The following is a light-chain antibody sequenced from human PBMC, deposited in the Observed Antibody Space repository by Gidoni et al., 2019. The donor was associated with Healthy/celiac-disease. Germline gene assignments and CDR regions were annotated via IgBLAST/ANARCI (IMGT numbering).Light chain of an antibody. CDR2: GNS. Sequence: QSVLPQPPPVSGAPGQRVTISCTGSSSNIGAGYDVHWYQQLPGTAPKLLIYGNSNRPSGVPDRFSGSKSGTSASLAITGLQAEDEADYYCQSYDSSLSGWVVFGGGTKLTVL. CDR1: SSNIGAGYD. CDR3: QSYDSSLSGWVV. J-gene: IGLJ2*01. V-gene: IGLV1-40*01.